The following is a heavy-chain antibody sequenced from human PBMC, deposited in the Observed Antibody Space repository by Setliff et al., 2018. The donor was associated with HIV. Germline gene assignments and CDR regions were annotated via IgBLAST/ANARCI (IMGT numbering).Heavy chain of an antibody. CDR3: ARHNPASVPASSPDY. V-gene: IGHV4-39*01. D-gene: IGHD2-2*01. J-gene: IGHJ4*02. Sequence: LSLTCTVSGGSIKSSSDYWGWIRQPPGKGLEWIGTIYYSGSTYYNPSLRSRVTISVDTSRNQFSLRLSSVTAADTAFYYCARHNPASVPASSPDYWGQGTLVTVSS. CDR2: IYYSGST. CDR1: GGSIKSSSDY.